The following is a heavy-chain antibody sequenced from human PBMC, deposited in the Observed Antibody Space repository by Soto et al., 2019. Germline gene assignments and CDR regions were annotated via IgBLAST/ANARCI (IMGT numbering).Heavy chain of an antibody. CDR2: IYSGGST. CDR3: ARELWFGDSRWYFYY. Sequence: SLRLSCAAAGVTGRGNYMSWVRQAPGKGLEWVSVIYSGGSTYYADSVKGRFTISRDNSKNTLYLQMNSLRAEDTAVYYCARELWFGDSRWYFYYWGQGTLVTVSS. CDR1: GVTGRGNY. D-gene: IGHD3-10*01. V-gene: IGHV3-53*01. J-gene: IGHJ4*02.